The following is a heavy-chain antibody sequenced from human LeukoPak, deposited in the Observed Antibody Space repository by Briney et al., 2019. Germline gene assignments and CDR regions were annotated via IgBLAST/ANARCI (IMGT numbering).Heavy chain of an antibody. D-gene: IGHD4-17*01. Sequence: SETLSLTCTVSGGSISSHFWSWIRQPPGKGLEWIGYISYSGSTNYNPSLKSRATFSVDTSKNQFSLKLNSVTAADTAAYHCAKFYGDYLDAFDIWGQGTMVTVSS. CDR1: GGSISSHF. CDR2: ISYSGST. J-gene: IGHJ3*02. CDR3: AKFYGDYLDAFDI. V-gene: IGHV4-59*11.